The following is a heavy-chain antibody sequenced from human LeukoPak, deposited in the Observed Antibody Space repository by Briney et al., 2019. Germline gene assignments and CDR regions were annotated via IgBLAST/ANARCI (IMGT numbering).Heavy chain of an antibody. CDR2: ISGSGGST. J-gene: IGHJ4*02. CDR3: AGDSGSYYRFDY. Sequence: GGSLRLSCAASGFTFSSYAMSWVRQAPGKGLEWVSAISGSGGSTYYADSVKGRFTISRDNSKNTLYLQMNSLRAEDTAVYYCAGDSGSYYRFDYWGQGTLVTVSS. CDR1: GFTFSSYA. V-gene: IGHV3-23*01. D-gene: IGHD1-26*01.